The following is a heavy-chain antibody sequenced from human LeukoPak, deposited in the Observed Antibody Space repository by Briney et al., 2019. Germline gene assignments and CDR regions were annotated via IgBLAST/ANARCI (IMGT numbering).Heavy chain of an antibody. CDR2: ISNSGGST. V-gene: IGHV3-23*01. Sequence: GGSLRLSCAASGFTFSSYVMNWVRQAPGKGLEWVSTISNSGGSTYYADSVKGRFTISRDNSNNTLYLQMNSLRAEDTAVYYRAKGPAPWGINWFDPWGQGTLVTVSS. CDR3: AKGPAPWGINWFDP. CDR1: GFTFSSYV. D-gene: IGHD3-16*01. J-gene: IGHJ5*02.